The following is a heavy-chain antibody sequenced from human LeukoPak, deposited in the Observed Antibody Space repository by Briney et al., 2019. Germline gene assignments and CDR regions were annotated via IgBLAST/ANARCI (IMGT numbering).Heavy chain of an antibody. V-gene: IGHV4-34*01. CDR2: INHSGST. CDR3: ARSSYYCGSGTLRAYPNWFDP. CDR1: GGSFSGYY. Sequence: PSETLSLTCAVYGGSFSGYYWSWIRQPPGKGLEWIGEINHSGSTNYNPSLKSRVTISVDTSKNQFSLKLSSVTAADTAVYYCARSSYYCGSGTLRAYPNWFDPWGQGTLVTVSS. J-gene: IGHJ5*02. D-gene: IGHD3-10*01.